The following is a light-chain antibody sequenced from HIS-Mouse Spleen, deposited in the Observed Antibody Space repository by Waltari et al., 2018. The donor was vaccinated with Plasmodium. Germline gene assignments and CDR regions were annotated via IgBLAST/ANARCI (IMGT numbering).Light chain of an antibody. CDR3: QQYNSYSWT. CDR1: QRISSR. Sequence: DIQMTQSPSTLSASVGDRVTITRRASQRISSRLAWYQQKPGKAPKLLIYKASSLESGVPSRFSGSGSGTEFTLTISSLQPDDFATYYCQQYNSYSWTFGQGTKVEIK. J-gene: IGKJ1*01. CDR2: KAS. V-gene: IGKV1-5*03.